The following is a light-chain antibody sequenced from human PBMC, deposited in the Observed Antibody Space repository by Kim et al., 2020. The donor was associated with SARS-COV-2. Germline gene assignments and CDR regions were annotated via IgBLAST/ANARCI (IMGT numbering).Light chain of an antibody. CDR2: KAS. J-gene: IGKJ1*01. CDR3: QQYNIYSWT. CDR1: QSISSW. V-gene: IGKV1-5*03. Sequence: DIQMTQSPSTLSASVGDRVTITCRASQSISSWLAWYQQKPGKAPKLLIYKASSLESGVPSRFSDSGSGTEFTLTISSLQPDDFATYYCQQYNIYSWTFGQGTKLEIK.